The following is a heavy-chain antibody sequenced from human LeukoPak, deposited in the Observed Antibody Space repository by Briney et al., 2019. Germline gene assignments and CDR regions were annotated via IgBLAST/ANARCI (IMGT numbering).Heavy chain of an antibody. J-gene: IGHJ5*02. V-gene: IGHV3-21*01. CDR2: ISSSSSYI. CDR1: GFTFSSYA. Sequence: GRSLRLSCAASGFTFSSYAMHWVRQAPGKGLEWVSSISSSSSYIYYADSVKGRFTISRDNAKNSLYLQMNSLRAEDTAVYYCARVFYYDSSPTSPNWFDPWGQGTLVTVSS. D-gene: IGHD3-22*01. CDR3: ARVFYYDSSPTSPNWFDP.